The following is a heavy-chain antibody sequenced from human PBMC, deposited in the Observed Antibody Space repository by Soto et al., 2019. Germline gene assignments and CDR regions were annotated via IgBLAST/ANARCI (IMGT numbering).Heavy chain of an antibody. D-gene: IGHD3-10*01. CDR3: AKERYYGSGSYTNWFDP. J-gene: IGHJ5*02. CDR2: ISYDGSSK. V-gene: IGHV3-30*18. Sequence: LRLSCAASGFTFSSYGMHWVRQAPGKGLEWVAVISYDGSSKYYADSVKGRFTISRDNSKNTLYLQMNSLRAEDTAVYYCAKERYYGSGSYTNWFDPWGQGTLVTVSS. CDR1: GFTFSSYG.